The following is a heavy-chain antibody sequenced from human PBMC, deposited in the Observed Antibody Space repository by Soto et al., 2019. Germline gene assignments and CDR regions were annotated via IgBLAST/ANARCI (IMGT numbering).Heavy chain of an antibody. CDR1: GFTFSSYA. Sequence: GGSLRLSCAASGFTFSSYAMSWVRQAPGKGLEWVSAISGSGGSTYYADSVKGRFTISRDNSKNTLYLQMNSLRAEDTAVYYCAKDPDYGDYSLSDYWGQGTLVTVSS. D-gene: IGHD4-17*01. CDR2: ISGSGGST. CDR3: AKDPDYGDYSLSDY. V-gene: IGHV3-23*01. J-gene: IGHJ4*02.